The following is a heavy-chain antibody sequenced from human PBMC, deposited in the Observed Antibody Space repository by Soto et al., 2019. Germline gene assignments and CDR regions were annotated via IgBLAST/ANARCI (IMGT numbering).Heavy chain of an antibody. Sequence: SETLSLTCTVSGGSISSSSYYWGWIRQPPGKGLEWIGSTYYSGSTYYNPSLKSRITISVDTSKNQFSLKLSSVTAADTAVYYCAREGVSSRWYNYYGMDVWGQGTTVT. CDR2: TYYSGST. CDR1: GGSISSSSYY. V-gene: IGHV4-39*07. CDR3: AREGVSSRWYNYYGMDV. D-gene: IGHD6-13*01. J-gene: IGHJ6*02.